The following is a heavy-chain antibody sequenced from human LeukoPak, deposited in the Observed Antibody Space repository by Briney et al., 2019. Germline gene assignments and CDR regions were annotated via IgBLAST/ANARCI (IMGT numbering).Heavy chain of an antibody. V-gene: IGHV3-21*01. CDR1: GFTFSSYS. D-gene: IGHD3-10*01. CDR2: ISSSSSYI. CDR3: ARGGYFGELLN. Sequence: GRSLRLSCAASGFTFSSYSMHWVRQAPGKGLEWVSSISSSSSYIYYADSVRGRFTISRDNAKNSLYLQMNSLRAEDTAVYYCARGGYFGELLNWGQGTLVTVSS. J-gene: IGHJ4*02.